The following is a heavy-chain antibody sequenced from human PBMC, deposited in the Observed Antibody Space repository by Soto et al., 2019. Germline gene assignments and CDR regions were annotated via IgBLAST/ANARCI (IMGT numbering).Heavy chain of an antibody. CDR1: GYTFTTHA. J-gene: IGHJ6*02. V-gene: IGHV1-3*04. CDR2: INIGNGNT. D-gene: IGHD3-10*01. CDR3: AREGRSGSYQEGMDV. Sequence: QLVQSGADVKKPGASVNVSCKASGYTFTTHAMHWVCQAPGQRLEWMGWINIGNGNTKYSQKFQGRVTITRDTSASTAYMELSSLRSEDTAVYYCAREGRSGSYQEGMDVWGQGTTVTVSS.